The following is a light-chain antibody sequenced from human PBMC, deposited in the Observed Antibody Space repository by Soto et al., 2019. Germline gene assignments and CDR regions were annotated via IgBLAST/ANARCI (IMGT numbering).Light chain of an antibody. Sequence: QSALTQPASVSGSLGQSITISCTGTSSDVGGYNYVSWYQQHPGKAPKLMIYDVSNRPSGVSNRFSGSKSGNTASLTISGLQAEDEAEYYCSSYTSSSTLLYVFGTGTKVTVL. CDR1: SSDVGGYNY. V-gene: IGLV2-14*01. CDR2: DVS. CDR3: SSYTSSSTLLYV. J-gene: IGLJ1*01.